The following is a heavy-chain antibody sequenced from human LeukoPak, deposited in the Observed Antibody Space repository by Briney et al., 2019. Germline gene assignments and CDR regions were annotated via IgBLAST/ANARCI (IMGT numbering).Heavy chain of an antibody. CDR1: GFTFSNAW. J-gene: IGHJ4*02. D-gene: IGHD6-19*01. Sequence: GGSLRLSCAASGFTFSNAWMSWVRQAPGKGLEWVAVISYDGSNKYYADSVKGRFTISRDNSKNTLYLQMNSLRAEDTAVYYCARDGSSGWYWVDYWGQGTLVTVSS. V-gene: IGHV3-30*03. CDR2: ISYDGSNK. CDR3: ARDGSSGWYWVDY.